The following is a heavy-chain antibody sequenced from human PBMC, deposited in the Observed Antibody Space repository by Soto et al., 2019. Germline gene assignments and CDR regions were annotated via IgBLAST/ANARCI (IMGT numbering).Heavy chain of an antibody. CDR3: AKGAARRYCGRSSRHPPGAY. D-gene: IGHD2-15*01. CDR1: GVTFSNYG. V-gene: IGHV3-30*18. CDR2: ISYDGSHK. J-gene: IGHJ4*02. Sequence: QVQLVESGGGVVQPGRSLRLSCAGSGVTFSNYGLHWVRQAPGKGLEWVAVISYDGSHKYYADSVKGRFTISRDNSNNTLNLRVASVKAEVTAGCYCAKGAARRYCGRSSRHPPGAYWRQGTLVTVSS.